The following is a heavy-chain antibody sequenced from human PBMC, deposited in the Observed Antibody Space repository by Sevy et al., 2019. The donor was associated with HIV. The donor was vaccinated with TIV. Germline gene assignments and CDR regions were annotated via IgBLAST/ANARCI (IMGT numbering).Heavy chain of an antibody. CDR2: IGSSGSTI. J-gene: IGHJ4*02. CDR3: ARDRAAVAALRGFDY. V-gene: IGHV3-48*03. D-gene: IGHD6-19*01. Sequence: GGSLRLSCAASGFTFSSYEMNWVRQAPGKGLEWVSYIGSSGSTIYYADSVKGRFTISRDNAKNSLYLQMNSLRAEDTAVYYCARDRAAVAALRGFDYWGQGTLVTVSS. CDR1: GFTFSSYE.